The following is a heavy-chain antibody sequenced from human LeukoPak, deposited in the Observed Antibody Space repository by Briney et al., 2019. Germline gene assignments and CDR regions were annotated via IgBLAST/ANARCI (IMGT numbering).Heavy chain of an antibody. CDR2: ISYDGSNK. D-gene: IGHD6-6*01. CDR3: AREGSIPEYDSSPFFDY. Sequence: GGSLRLSCAASGFTFSSYAMHWVRQAPGKGLEWVAVISYDGSNKYYADSVKGRFTISRDNSKNTLYLQMNSLRAEDTAVYYCAREGSIPEYDSSPFFDYWGQGALVTVSS. J-gene: IGHJ4*02. V-gene: IGHV3-30-3*01. CDR1: GFTFSSYA.